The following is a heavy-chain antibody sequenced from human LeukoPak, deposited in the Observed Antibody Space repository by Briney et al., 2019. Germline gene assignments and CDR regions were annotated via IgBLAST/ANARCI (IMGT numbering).Heavy chain of an antibody. Sequence: SQTLSLTCAISGDSVSSNNAAWNWMRQSPSRRLEWLGRTYYRSRWYNDYAVSVKSRVIISPDTSKNQFSLQLNSVTPEDTALYFCARDYASSTRGFYFYMDVWGKGTTFTVSS. V-gene: IGHV6-1*01. J-gene: IGHJ6*03. D-gene: IGHD3-10*01. CDR3: ARDYASSTRGFYFYMDV. CDR1: GDSVSSNNAA. CDR2: TYYRSRWYN.